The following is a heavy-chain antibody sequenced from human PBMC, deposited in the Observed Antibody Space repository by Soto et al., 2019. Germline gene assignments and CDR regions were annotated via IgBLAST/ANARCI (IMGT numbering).Heavy chain of an antibody. CDR2: INPSGGST. CDR3: ARDGHVLRYFDWSNKGGDFDI. D-gene: IGHD3-9*01. CDR1: GYTFTSYY. V-gene: IGHV1-46*01. Sequence: ASVKVSCKASGYTFTSYYMHWVRQAPGQGLEWMGIINPSGGSTSYAQKFQGRVTMTRDTSTSTVYMELSGLRSEDTAVYYCARDGHVLRYFDWSNKGGDFDIWGKGTMVTVSS. J-gene: IGHJ3*02.